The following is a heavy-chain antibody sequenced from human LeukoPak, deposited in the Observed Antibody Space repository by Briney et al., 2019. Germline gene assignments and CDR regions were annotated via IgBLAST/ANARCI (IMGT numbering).Heavy chain of an antibody. V-gene: IGHV4-59*12. D-gene: IGHD6-19*01. CDR1: GGSISSYY. Sequence: PSETLSLTCTVSGGSISSYYWSWIRQPPGKGLEWIGYIYYSGSTNYNPSLKSRVTISADTSKNQFSLKLSSVTAADTAVYYCARGLDSSGWYGGGWFDPWGQGTLVTVSS. CDR3: ARGLDSSGWYGGGWFDP. J-gene: IGHJ5*02. CDR2: IYYSGST.